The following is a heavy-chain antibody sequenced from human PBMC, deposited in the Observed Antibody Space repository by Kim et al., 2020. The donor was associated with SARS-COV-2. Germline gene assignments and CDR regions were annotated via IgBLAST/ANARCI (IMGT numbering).Heavy chain of an antibody. Sequence: GGSLRLSCAASGFTFTTYNMNWVRQAPGKGLEWISYISVTDAIYYADSVKGRFTISRDYAKNSLDLQMNSLRDEDTAVYYCARDWNWGIDAWGQGTLVTVSS. J-gene: IGHJ5*02. V-gene: IGHV3-48*02. CDR2: ISVTDAI. D-gene: IGHD7-27*01. CDR3: ARDWNWGIDA. CDR1: GFTFTTYN.